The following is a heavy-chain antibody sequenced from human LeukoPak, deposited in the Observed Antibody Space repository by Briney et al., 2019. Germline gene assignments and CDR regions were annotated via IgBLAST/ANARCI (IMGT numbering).Heavy chain of an antibody. Sequence: SQTLSLTCAIYGDSVSSNSAAWNWIRQSPSRGLEWLGRTYYRSKWYNDYAVSVKSRITINPDTSKNQFSLQLNSVTPEDTAVYYCAREAPTIAAAGHDAFDIWGQGTMVTVSS. CDR1: GDSVSSNSAA. J-gene: IGHJ3*02. CDR2: TYYRSKWYN. D-gene: IGHD6-13*01. CDR3: AREAPTIAAAGHDAFDI. V-gene: IGHV6-1*01.